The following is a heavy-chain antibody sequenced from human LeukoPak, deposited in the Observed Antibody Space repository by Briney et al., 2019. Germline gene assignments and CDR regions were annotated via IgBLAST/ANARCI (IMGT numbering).Heavy chain of an antibody. D-gene: IGHD3-22*01. CDR1: RFTFSDYY. CDR3: ARGRAYDSSGYYYPYYGMDV. CDR2: ISSSGSTI. J-gene: IGHJ6*02. V-gene: IGHV3-11*01. Sequence: PGGSLRLSCAASRFTFSDYYMSWIRQAPGKGLEWVSFISSSGSTIYYADSVKGRFTISRDNAKNSLCLQMNSLRAEDTAVYYCARGRAYDSSGYYYPYYGMDVWGQGTTVTVSS.